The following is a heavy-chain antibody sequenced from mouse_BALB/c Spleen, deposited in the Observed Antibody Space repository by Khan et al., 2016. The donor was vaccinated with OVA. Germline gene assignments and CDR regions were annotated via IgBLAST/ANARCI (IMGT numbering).Heavy chain of an antibody. Sequence: QVQLKQSGAELAKPGASVKMSCKASGYTFTSYWMHWVKQRPGQGLEWIGYINPSTGYTEYNQRFKDKATLTADKSSSTAYMQLSSLTSEESAVYYCANHGSSSAWFTYRGQGTLVTGSA. V-gene: IGHV1-7*01. CDR1: GYTFTSYW. CDR3: ANHGSSSAWFTY. D-gene: IGHD1-1*01. CDR2: INPSTGYT. J-gene: IGHJ3*01.